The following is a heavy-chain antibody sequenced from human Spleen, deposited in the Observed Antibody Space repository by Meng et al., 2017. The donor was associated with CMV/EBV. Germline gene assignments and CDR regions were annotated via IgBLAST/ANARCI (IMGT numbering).Heavy chain of an antibody. D-gene: IGHD3-22*01. J-gene: IGHJ4*02. V-gene: IGHV3-23*01. CDR2: IGSGGIDR. CDR1: GFTFSTYA. CDR3: ATSYYDGSGYSTGDF. Sequence: GGSLRLSCAASGFTFSTYAMSWFRQAPGKGLEWVSAIGSGGIDRHYADSVKGRFTISRDDSKNTVYLQMNSLRVEDTAVYYCATSYYDGSGYSTGDFWGQGTLVTVSS.